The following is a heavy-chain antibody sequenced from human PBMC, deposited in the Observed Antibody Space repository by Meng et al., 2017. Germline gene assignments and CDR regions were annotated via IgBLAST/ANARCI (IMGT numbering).Heavy chain of an antibody. D-gene: IGHD2-15*01. CDR2: IYHSGST. CDR1: GRSISSSNW. Sequence: LAASGPGLVSPSGRRSLTCAGSGRSISSSNWWSWVRQPPGKGLEWIGEIYHSGSTNYNPSLKSRVTISVDKSKNQFSLKLSSVTAADTAVYYCARVVAATTLFLDYWGQGTLVTVSS. CDR3: ARVVAATTLFLDY. V-gene: IGHV4-4*02. J-gene: IGHJ4*02.